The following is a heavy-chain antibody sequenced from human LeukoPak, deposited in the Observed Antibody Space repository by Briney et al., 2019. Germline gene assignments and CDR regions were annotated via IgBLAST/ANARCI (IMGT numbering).Heavy chain of an antibody. CDR3: ARGRRVLWFGELLTLYGMDV. CDR2: MNPNSGNT. J-gene: IGHJ6*02. Sequence: ASVKVSCKASGYTFTSYDINWVRQATGQGLEWMGWMNPNSGNTGYAQKFQGRVTMTRNTSISTAYMELSSLRSEDTAVYYCARGRRVLWFGELLTLYGMDVWGQGTTVTVSS. D-gene: IGHD3-10*01. CDR1: GYTFTSYD. V-gene: IGHV1-8*01.